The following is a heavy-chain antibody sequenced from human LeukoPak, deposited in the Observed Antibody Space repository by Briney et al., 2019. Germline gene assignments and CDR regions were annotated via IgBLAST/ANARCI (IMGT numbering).Heavy chain of an antibody. V-gene: IGHV6-1*01. CDR3: ARELISAAAGGANSGSYPDY. J-gene: IGHJ4*02. D-gene: IGHD1-26*01. CDR1: GDSVSSNSAA. Sequence: SQTLSLTCAIPGDSVSSNSAAWNWIRQSPSRGLEWLGRTYYRSKWYNDYAVSVKSRITINPDTSKNQFSLQLNSVTPEDTAVYYCARELISAAAGGANSGSYPDYWGQGTLVTVSS. CDR2: TYYRSKWYN.